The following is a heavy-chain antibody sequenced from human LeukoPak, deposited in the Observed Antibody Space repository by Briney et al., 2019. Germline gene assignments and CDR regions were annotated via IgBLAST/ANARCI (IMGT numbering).Heavy chain of an antibody. D-gene: IGHD3-9*01. CDR3: ARGNGDILTGYVDAFDI. CDR2: IYHSGST. V-gene: IGHV4-4*02. CDR1: GGSISSSNW. Sequence: SETLSLTCAVSGGSISSSNWWSWVRQPPGKGLEWIGEIYHSGSTNYNPSLKSRVTISVDKSKNQFSLKLSSVTAADTAVYYCARGNGDILTGYVDAFDIWGQGTMVTVSS. J-gene: IGHJ3*02.